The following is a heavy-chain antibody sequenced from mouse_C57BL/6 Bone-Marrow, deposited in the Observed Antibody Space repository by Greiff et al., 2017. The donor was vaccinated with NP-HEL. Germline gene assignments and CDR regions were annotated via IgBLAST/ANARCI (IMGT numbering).Heavy chain of an antibody. CDR3: ARDYYGSSTFYWYFDV. Sequence: VQLQQSGAELARPGASVKLSCKASGYTFTSYGISWVKQRTGQGLEWIGEIYPRSGNTYYNEKFKGKATLTADKSSSTAYMELRSLTSEDSAVYFCARDYYGSSTFYWYFDVWGTGTTVTVSS. CDR2: IYPRSGNT. CDR1: GYTFTSYG. J-gene: IGHJ1*03. D-gene: IGHD1-1*01. V-gene: IGHV1-81*01.